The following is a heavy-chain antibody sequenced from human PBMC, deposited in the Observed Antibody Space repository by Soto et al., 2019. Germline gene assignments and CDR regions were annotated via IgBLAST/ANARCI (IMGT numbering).Heavy chain of an antibody. D-gene: IGHD3-16*02. Sequence: EVQLVESGGGLVQPGGSLRLSCAASGFTVSSNYMSWVRQAPGKGLEWVSVIYSGGSTYYADSVKGRFTISRDNSKNTLYFQMNSLRAEDTAVYYCAREIYDYIWGSYRLDAFDIWGQGIMVTVSS. CDR2: IYSGGST. CDR3: AREIYDYIWGSYRLDAFDI. CDR1: GFTVSSNY. V-gene: IGHV3-66*01. J-gene: IGHJ3*02.